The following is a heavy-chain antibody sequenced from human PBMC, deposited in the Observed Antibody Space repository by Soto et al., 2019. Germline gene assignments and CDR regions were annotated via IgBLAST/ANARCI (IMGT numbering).Heavy chain of an antibody. J-gene: IGHJ3*02. CDR1: GYSFTSYW. Sequence: GESLKISCKGSGYSFTSYWIGWVRQMPGKGLEWMGIIYPGDPDTRYSPTFQGQVNISADKSISTAYLQWSGLKASDTAMYYCARPTRDIVVVPAAKALDAFDIWGQGTMVTVSS. D-gene: IGHD2-2*01. V-gene: IGHV5-51*01. CDR2: IYPGDPDT. CDR3: ARPTRDIVVVPAAKALDAFDI.